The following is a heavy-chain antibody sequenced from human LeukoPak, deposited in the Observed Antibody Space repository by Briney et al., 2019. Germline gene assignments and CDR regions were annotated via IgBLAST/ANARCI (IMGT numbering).Heavy chain of an antibody. Sequence: ASVTVSCKASGYTFTSYDINWVRQAPGQGLEWMGWINPNSGGTNYAQKFQGRVTMTRDTSISTAYMELSRLRSDDTAVYYCARERCSGGSCYSAFDYWGQGTRVTSPQ. D-gene: IGHD2-15*01. CDR3: ARERCSGGSCYSAFDY. CDR2: INPNSGGT. J-gene: IGHJ4*02. CDR1: GYTFTSYD. V-gene: IGHV1-2*02.